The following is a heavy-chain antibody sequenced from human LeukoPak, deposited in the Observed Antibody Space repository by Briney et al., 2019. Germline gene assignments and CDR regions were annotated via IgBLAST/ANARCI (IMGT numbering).Heavy chain of an antibody. V-gene: IGHV3-33*01. CDR2: IWYDGSNK. CDR1: GFSFSSNG. CDR3: ARIKGAGYNPEF. J-gene: IGHJ4*02. D-gene: IGHD5-24*01. Sequence: GGSLRLSCAASGFSFSSNGMHWVRKAPGKGLEWLAVIWYDGSNKYYADSVKGRFTISRDNSKNTLYLQMSSLRVEDTAVYYCARIKGAGYNPEFWGQGTLVTVSS.